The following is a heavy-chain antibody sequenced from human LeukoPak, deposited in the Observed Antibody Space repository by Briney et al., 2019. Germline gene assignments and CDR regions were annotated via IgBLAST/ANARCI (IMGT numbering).Heavy chain of an antibody. CDR2: ISGSGGST. J-gene: IGHJ6*02. CDR1: GFTFSSYA. V-gene: IGHV3-23*01. D-gene: IGHD5-12*01. CDR3: AKDHVVATIMWYYYYGMDV. Sequence: QPGGSLRLSCAASGFTFSSYAMSWVRQAPGKGLEWVSAISGSGGSTYYADSVKGRFTISRDNSKNTLYLQMNSLRAEDTAVYYCAKDHVVATIMWYYYYGMDVWGQGTTVTVSS.